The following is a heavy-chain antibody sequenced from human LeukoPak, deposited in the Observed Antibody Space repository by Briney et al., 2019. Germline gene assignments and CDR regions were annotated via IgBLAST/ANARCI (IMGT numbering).Heavy chain of an antibody. CDR3: ARLDNNGWYYFDY. CDR1: GGSITHYN. Sequence: SETLSLTCTVSGGSITHYNWSWIRQPPGRGLEWIGHIHYSGTTDYYPSLKGRLTISIDTSKKQFSLRLSSVTTADTAVYFCARLDNNGWYYFDYWGQGTLVTVSS. V-gene: IGHV4-59*01. J-gene: IGHJ4*02. CDR2: IHYSGTT. D-gene: IGHD6-19*01.